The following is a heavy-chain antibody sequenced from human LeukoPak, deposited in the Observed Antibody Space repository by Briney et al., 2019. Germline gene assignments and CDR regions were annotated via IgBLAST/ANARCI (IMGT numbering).Heavy chain of an antibody. CDR3: ARNVGWYSHDS. V-gene: IGHV4-59*08. CDR1: GDSLSSHY. D-gene: IGHD6-19*01. CDR2: IYGSGST. J-gene: IGHJ4*02. Sequence: PSETLSLTCTVSGDSLSSHYWSWIRQPPGKGLEWIGYIYGSGSTHYDPSLRSRVTISEDTSKNQFSPKLTSVTAADTAVYYCARNVGWYSHDSWGQGTLVTVSP.